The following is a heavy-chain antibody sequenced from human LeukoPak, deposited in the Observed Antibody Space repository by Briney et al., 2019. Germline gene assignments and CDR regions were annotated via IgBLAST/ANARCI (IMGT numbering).Heavy chain of an antibody. Sequence: GGSLRLSCAASGFTFSSYEMNWVRQAPGKGLEWVSYISSSGSTIYYADSVNGRFTISRDNAKNSLYLQVNSLRAEDTAVYYCARASMVATDFDYWGQGTLVTVSS. V-gene: IGHV3-48*03. D-gene: IGHD5-12*01. CDR1: GFTFSSYE. CDR2: ISSSGSTI. CDR3: ARASMVATDFDY. J-gene: IGHJ4*02.